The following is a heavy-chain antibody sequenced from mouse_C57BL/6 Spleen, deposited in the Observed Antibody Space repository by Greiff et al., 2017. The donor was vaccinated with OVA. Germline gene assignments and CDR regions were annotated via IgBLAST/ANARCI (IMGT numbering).Heavy chain of an antibody. Sequence: QVQLKESGPGLVAPSQSLSITCTVSGFSLTSYGVHWVRQPPGKGLEWLGVIWRAGSTTYNSALKSRLTISKDNSKSQVFLKMNSLPTDDTAMYYCARHGYEYDGDYFDYWGQGTTLTVSS. CDR1: GFSLTSYG. CDR3: ARHGYEYDGDYFDY. V-gene: IGHV2-6-1*01. D-gene: IGHD2-4*01. CDR2: IWRAGST. J-gene: IGHJ2*01.